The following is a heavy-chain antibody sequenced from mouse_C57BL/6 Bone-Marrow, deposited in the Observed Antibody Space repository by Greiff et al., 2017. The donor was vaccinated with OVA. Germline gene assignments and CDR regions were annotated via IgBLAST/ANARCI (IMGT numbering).Heavy chain of an antibody. D-gene: IGHD1-3*01. J-gene: IGHJ4*01. CDR1: GFNIKDDY. V-gene: IGHV14-4*01. CDR3: TTSKGYAMDY. Sequence: VQLQQSGAELVRPGASVKLSCTASGFNIKDDYMHWVKQRPEQGLEWIGWIDPENGDTEYSSKFQGKATITADTSSNTAYLQLSSLTSEDTAVYYWTTSKGYAMDYWGQGTSVTVSS. CDR2: IDPENGDT.